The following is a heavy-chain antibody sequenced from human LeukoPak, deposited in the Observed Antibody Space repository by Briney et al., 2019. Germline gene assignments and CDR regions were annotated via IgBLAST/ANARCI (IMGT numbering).Heavy chain of an antibody. Sequence: ASVKVSCKASGGTFSSYAISWVRQAPGQGLEWMGGIIPIFGTANYAQKFQGRVTITADESTSTAYMELSSLRSEDTAVYYCARPPYSSGWPYWYFDLWGRGTLVTVSS. CDR2: IIPIFGTA. CDR1: GGTFSSYA. V-gene: IGHV1-69*13. D-gene: IGHD6-19*01. J-gene: IGHJ2*01. CDR3: ARPPYSSGWPYWYFDL.